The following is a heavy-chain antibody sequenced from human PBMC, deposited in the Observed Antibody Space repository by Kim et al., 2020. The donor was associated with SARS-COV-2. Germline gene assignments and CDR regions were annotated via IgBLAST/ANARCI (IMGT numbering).Heavy chain of an antibody. D-gene: IGHD2-15*01. J-gene: IGHJ4*02. CDR1: GFTFSSYA. CDR3: AKGAGTKDCDF. V-gene: IGHV3-23*01. CDR2: ISGNSGSI. Sequence: GGSLRLSCEASGFTFSSYAMHWVRQAPAKGLEWVSVISGNSGSIDYADSVKGRFTISRDNAKNTVYLQMNSLRVEDTAVYYCAKGAGTKDCDFWGQG.